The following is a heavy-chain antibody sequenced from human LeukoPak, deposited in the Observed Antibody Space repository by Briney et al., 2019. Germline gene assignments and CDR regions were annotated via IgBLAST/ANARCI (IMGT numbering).Heavy chain of an antibody. D-gene: IGHD3-16*01. CDR2: IYSGGST. CDR3: ASSGGGLYFDY. V-gene: IGHV3-53*01. J-gene: IGHJ4*02. CDR1: GVTVSSNY. Sequence: GGSLRLSCAASGVTVSSNYMSWVRQAPGKGLEWGSVIYSGGSTYYADSVTGRFTISRDNSRNTLYLQMNSLRAEDTAVYYCASSGGGLYFDYWGQGTLVTVSS.